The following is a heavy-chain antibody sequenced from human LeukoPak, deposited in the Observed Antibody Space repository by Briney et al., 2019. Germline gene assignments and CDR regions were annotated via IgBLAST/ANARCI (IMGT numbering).Heavy chain of an antibody. Sequence: ASVKVSCKASGYTFTGYYMHWVRQAPGQGLEWMGIINPGAGNTRYAQKFQGRVTMTRDTSTSTIYMDLSSLRSEDTAVYYCAREGSTRMVLGYMDVWGKGTTVTVSS. V-gene: IGHV1-46*01. CDR3: AREGSTRMVLGYMDV. CDR2: INPGAGNT. D-gene: IGHD3-10*01. J-gene: IGHJ6*03. CDR1: GYTFTGYY.